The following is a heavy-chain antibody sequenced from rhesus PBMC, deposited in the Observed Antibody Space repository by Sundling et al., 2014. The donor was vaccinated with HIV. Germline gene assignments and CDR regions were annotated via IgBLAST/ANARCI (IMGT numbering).Heavy chain of an antibody. J-gene: IGHJ4*01. CDR1: GASISSHY. CDR2: IDGDDGST. CDR3: ARGGITAGR. D-gene: IGHD6-19*01. Sequence: QVQLQESGPGLVKPSETLPLTCAVSGASISSHYWSWIRQAPGKGLEWIGRIDGDDGSTDYNPSLKSRVTISIDRSKSQVSLTLNSLTAADTGVYYCARGGITAGRWGQGLLVTVSS. V-gene: IGHV4S2*01.